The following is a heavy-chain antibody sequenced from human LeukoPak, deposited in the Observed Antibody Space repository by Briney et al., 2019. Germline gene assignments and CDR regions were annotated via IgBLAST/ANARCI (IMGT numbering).Heavy chain of an antibody. Sequence: GGSLRLSCAASGFTFSDYAMHWVRQAPGKGLEWVAVISYDGSNKYYADSVEGRFTISRDKSKKTLYLQMNNLRSEDTAVYYCARDMGSSAWGYDYYYMDVWGKGTTVTVSS. CDR1: GFTFSDYA. J-gene: IGHJ6*03. V-gene: IGHV3-30*04. CDR3: ARDMGSSAWGYDYYYMDV. D-gene: IGHD6-19*01. CDR2: ISYDGSNK.